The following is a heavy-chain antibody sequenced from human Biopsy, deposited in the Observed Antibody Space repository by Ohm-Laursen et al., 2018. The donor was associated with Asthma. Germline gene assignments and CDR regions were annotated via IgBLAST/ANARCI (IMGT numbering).Heavy chain of an antibody. J-gene: IGHJ6*02. CDR1: GGTFSNYP. Sequence: SVKVSCKASGGTFSNYPFTWVRQAPGQGLEWMGGIIPIFDTPNSAQKFQGRVTITADESTSAGYMELSSLRSEDTAVYYCASSGGNYGFYGMDVWGQGTTVTVSS. CDR2: IIPIFDTP. CDR3: ASSGGNYGFYGMDV. V-gene: IGHV1-69*13. D-gene: IGHD4-11*01.